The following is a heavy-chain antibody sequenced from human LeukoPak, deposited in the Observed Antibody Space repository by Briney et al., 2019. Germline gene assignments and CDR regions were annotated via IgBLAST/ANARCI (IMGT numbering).Heavy chain of an antibody. J-gene: IGHJ4*02. D-gene: IGHD2-2*01. V-gene: IGHV3-30*18. Sequence: GGSLRLSCAASGFTFSSYGMHWVRQAPGKGLEWVAVISYVGSNKYYADSVKGRFTISRDNSKNTLYLQMNSLRAEDTAVYYCAKSTRSTSCSDFDYWGQGTLVTVSS. CDR2: ISYVGSNK. CDR3: AKSTRSTSCSDFDY. CDR1: GFTFSSYG.